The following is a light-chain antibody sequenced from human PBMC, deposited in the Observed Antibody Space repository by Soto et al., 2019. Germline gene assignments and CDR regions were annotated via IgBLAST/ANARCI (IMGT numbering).Light chain of an antibody. CDR2: SNN. CDR1: SSNIGSNT. Sequence: QSVLTQPPSASGTPGQRVTIYCSGSSSNIGSNTVNWYQQLPGTAPQLLIYSNNQRPSGVPDRFSGSKSGTSASLAISGLQSEDEADYYCAAWDDSLNGVVFGGGTKLTVL. V-gene: IGLV1-44*01. CDR3: AAWDDSLNGVV. J-gene: IGLJ3*02.